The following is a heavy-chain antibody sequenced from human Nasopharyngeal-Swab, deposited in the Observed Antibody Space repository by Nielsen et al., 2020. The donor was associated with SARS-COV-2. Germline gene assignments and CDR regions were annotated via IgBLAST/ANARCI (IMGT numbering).Heavy chain of an antibody. CDR1: RDTFSTYA. Sequence: ASVKVSCKASRDTFSTYAISWVRQAPGQRLEWMGWITAANGNTQYSQKFHDRLTLTSDTSANTAYMDLSSLRSEDTAVYYCVRDDGSSWLLDKWGQGTLVTVSA. D-gene: IGHD6-13*01. V-gene: IGHV1-3*01. CDR3: VRDDGSSWLLDK. J-gene: IGHJ4*02. CDR2: ITAANGNT.